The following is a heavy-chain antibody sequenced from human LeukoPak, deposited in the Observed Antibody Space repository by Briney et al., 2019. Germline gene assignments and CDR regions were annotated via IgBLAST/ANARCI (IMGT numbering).Heavy chain of an antibody. Sequence: ASETLSLTCTVSGGSISSHYWSWIRQPPGKGLEWIGYIYYSGSTNYNPSLKSRVTISVDSSKNQFSLKLSSVTAADTAVYYCARATYDFWSGYSLYYFDYWGQGTLVTVSS. D-gene: IGHD3-3*01. CDR1: GGSISSHY. J-gene: IGHJ4*02. CDR3: ARATYDFWSGYSLYYFDY. CDR2: IYYSGST. V-gene: IGHV4-59*11.